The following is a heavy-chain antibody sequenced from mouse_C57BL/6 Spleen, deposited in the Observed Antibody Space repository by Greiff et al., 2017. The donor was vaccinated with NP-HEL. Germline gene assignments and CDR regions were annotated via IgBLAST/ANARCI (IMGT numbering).Heavy chain of an antibody. CDR3: AREGAYYSNYDWYFDV. D-gene: IGHD2-5*01. Sequence: QVQLQQPGAELVKPGASVKLSCKASGYTFTSYWMHWVKQRPGRGLEWIGRIDPNSGGTKYNEKFKSKATLTVDKPSSTAYMQLSSLTSEDSAVYYCAREGAYYSNYDWYFDVWGTGTTVTVSS. J-gene: IGHJ1*03. V-gene: IGHV1-72*01. CDR1: GYTFTSYW. CDR2: IDPNSGGT.